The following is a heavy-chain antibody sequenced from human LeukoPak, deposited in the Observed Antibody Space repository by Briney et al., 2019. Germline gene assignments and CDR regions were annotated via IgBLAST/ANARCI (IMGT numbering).Heavy chain of an antibody. Sequence: PGGSLRLSCAASGFTFSSYWMSWVRQAPGKGLECVANIKQDGSEKYYVDSVKGRFTISRDNAKNSLYLQMNSLTAADTAVYYCARGFITIFGVDPFDYWGQGTLVTVSS. D-gene: IGHD3-3*01. V-gene: IGHV3-7*01. CDR3: ARGFITIFGVDPFDY. J-gene: IGHJ4*02. CDR2: IKQDGSEK. CDR1: GFTFSSYW.